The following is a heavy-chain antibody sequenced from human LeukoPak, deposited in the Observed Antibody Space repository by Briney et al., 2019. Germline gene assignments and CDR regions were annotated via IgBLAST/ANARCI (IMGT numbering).Heavy chain of an antibody. Sequence: SETLSLTCAVYGASFSGYYWTWIRQPPGQGLEWIGEINHTGSTKYNPSLKSRVTISVDTSKSQFSLKLRSVTAADTAVYYCARGRTIFGVVTPFDYWDQGTLVTVSS. CDR3: ARGRTIFGVVTPFDY. V-gene: IGHV4-34*01. J-gene: IGHJ4*02. D-gene: IGHD3-3*01. CDR1: GASFSGYY. CDR2: INHTGST.